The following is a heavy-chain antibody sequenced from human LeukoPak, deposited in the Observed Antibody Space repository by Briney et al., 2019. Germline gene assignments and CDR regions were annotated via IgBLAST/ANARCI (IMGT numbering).Heavy chain of an antibody. CDR2: INTGNGNT. CDR1: GYTFTSYA. D-gene: IGHD3-22*01. J-gene: IGHJ4*02. V-gene: IGHV1-3*04. CDR3: ARDGSVSSGYPNY. Sequence: ASVKVSCKASGYTFTSYAMHWVRQALGQRLECMGWINTGNGNTKYSQKFQGRVTITRDTSASTAYMDLSSLRSDDTAVYYCARDGSVSSGYPNYWGQGTLVTVSS.